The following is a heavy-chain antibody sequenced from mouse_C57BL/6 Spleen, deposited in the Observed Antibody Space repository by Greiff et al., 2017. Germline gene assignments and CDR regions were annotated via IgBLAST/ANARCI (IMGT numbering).Heavy chain of an antibody. D-gene: IGHD2-3*01. J-gene: IGHJ3*01. CDR3: ARHEDGYYPFAY. V-gene: IGHV5-6*01. CDR1: GFTFSSYG. Sequence: EVQGVESGGDLVKPGGSLKLSCAASGFTFSSYGMSWVRQTPDKRLEWVATISSGGSYTYYPDSVKGRFTISRDNAKNTLYLQMSSLKSEDTAMYYCARHEDGYYPFAYWGQGTLVTVSA. CDR2: ISSGGSYT.